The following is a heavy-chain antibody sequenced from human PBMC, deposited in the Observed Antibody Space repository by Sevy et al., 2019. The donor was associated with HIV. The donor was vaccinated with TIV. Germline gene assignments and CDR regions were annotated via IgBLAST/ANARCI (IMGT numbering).Heavy chain of an antibody. D-gene: IGHD2-8*01. V-gene: IGHV3-23*01. CDR1: GFTFSSYA. CDR3: AKEPDIVLMVYAFRGYYFDY. CDR2: ISGSGGSK. Sequence: GGSLRLSCAASGFTFSSYAMSWVRQAPGKGLEWVSAISGSGGSKYYADSVKGRFTISRDNSKKTLYLQMNSLRAEDTAVYYCAKEPDIVLMVYAFRGYYFDYWGQGTLVTVSS. J-gene: IGHJ4*02.